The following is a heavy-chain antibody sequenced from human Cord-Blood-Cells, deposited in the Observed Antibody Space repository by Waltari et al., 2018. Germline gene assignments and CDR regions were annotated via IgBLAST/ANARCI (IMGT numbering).Heavy chain of an antibody. CDR3: ATGLRKNLRFLSGWGGMVHDY. CDR2: FGPEEGET. CDR1: GYPLTEFS. J-gene: IGHJ4*02. Sequence: QVQLVQSGAEVKKPGASEKVSCTVYGYPLTEFSMHWVRQAPRTGLEWMGGFGPEEGETSYAQKFQGRVTMTEDTSTDTAYMELSSLRSEDTAVYYCATGLRKNLRFLSGWGGMVHDYWGQGTLVTVSS. V-gene: IGHV1-24*01. D-gene: IGHD3-3*01.